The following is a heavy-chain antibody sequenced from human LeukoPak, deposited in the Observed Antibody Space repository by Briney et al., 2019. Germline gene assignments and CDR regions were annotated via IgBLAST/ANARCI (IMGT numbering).Heavy chain of an antibody. V-gene: IGHV1-69*13. CDR3: ASADYDSSGYYHIDY. CDR2: IIPIFGTA. CDR1: GGTFSSYA. J-gene: IGHJ4*02. D-gene: IGHD3-22*01. Sequence: SVKVSCKASGGTFSSYAISWVRQAPGQGLEWMGGIIPIFGTANYAQKFQGRVTITADGSTSTAYMELSSLRSEDTAVYYCASADYDSSGYYHIDYWGQGTLVTVSS.